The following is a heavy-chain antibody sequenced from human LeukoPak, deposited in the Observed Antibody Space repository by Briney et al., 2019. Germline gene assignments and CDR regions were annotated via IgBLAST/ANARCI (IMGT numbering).Heavy chain of an antibody. CDR1: GYTFTSYG. V-gene: IGHV1-69*13. Sequence: ASVKVSCKASGYTFTSYGISWVRQAPGQGLEWMGGIIPIFGTANYAQKFQGRVTITADESTSTAYMELSSLRSEDTAVYYCARGKYYDSSGYLTGGYYFDYWGQGTLVTVPS. CDR2: IIPIFGTA. J-gene: IGHJ4*02. D-gene: IGHD3-22*01. CDR3: ARGKYYDSSGYLTGGYYFDY.